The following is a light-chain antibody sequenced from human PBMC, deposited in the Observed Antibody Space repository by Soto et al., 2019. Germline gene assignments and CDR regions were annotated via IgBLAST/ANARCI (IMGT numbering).Light chain of an antibody. CDR2: DAS. Sequence: EIVLTQSPGTLSLSPGERATLSCRASQSVSSYLAWYQQKPGQAPRLLIYDASNRATGIPARFSGNGSGTEFTLAISSLQPDDFATYYCQQYNTYSTFGQGTRLEIK. CDR3: QQYNTYST. J-gene: IGKJ5*01. V-gene: IGKV3-11*01. CDR1: QSVSSY.